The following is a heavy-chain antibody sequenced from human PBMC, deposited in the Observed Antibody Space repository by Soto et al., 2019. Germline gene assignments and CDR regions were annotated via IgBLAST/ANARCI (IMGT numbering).Heavy chain of an antibody. J-gene: IGHJ5*02. V-gene: IGHV4-61*01. CDR1: GGPVSSRCNF. D-gene: IGHD3-22*01. Sequence: PQTRSLTYTVSGGPVSSRCNFWSWLRQPPAKGLERMGDLYDSVSTNYNPSLKSRVTTSADASKNQFSLKLSSVTAADTAVYYCARGWLPSPTLRFDPWGLGILVTVS. CDR3: ARGWLPSPTLRFDP. CDR2: LYDSVST.